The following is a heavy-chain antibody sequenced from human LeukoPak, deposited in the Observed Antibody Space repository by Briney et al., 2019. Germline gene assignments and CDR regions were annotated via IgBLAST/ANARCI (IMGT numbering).Heavy chain of an antibody. D-gene: IGHD3-16*01. CDR3: ARGGGLDV. CDR1: GYTFSSYW. V-gene: IGHV3-7*03. J-gene: IGHJ6*02. CDR2: INHNGNVN. Sequence: GGSLRLSCAASGYTFSSYWMNWARQAPGKGLEWVASINHNGNVNYYVESVKGRFTISRDNAKNSLYLQMSTLRAEDTAVYFCARGGGLDVWGQGATVTVSS.